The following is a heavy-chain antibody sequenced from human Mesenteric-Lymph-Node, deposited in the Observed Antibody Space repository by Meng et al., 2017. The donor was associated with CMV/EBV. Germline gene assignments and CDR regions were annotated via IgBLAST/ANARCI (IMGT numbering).Heavy chain of an antibody. D-gene: IGHD2-2*01. V-gene: IGHV3-23*01. CDR2: ISGSGGST. CDR3: ASLVVVPAENAFDI. Sequence: GGSLRLSCAASGFSFSNYIMNWVRQAPGKGLEWVSAISGSGGSTYYADSVKGRFTISRDNSKNTVYLQMNSLRVDDTAAYYCASLVVVPAENAFDIWGQGTTVTVSS. J-gene: IGHJ3*02. CDR1: GFSFSNYI.